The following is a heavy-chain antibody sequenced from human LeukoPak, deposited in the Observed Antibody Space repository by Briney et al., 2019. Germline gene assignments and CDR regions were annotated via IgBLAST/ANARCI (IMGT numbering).Heavy chain of an antibody. Sequence: PSETLSLTCTVSGGSLSSGDYYWSWIRQHPGKGLEWIGYIYYSGSSNYNPSLKSRVTISVDTSKNQFSLKLSSVTAADTAVYYCARETSHFDYWGQGTLVTVSS. CDR3: ARETSHFDY. CDR1: GGSLSSGDYY. V-gene: IGHV4-31*03. J-gene: IGHJ4*02. CDR2: IYYSGSS.